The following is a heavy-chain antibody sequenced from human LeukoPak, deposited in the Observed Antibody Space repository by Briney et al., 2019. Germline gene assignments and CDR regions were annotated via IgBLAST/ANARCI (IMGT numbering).Heavy chain of an antibody. V-gene: IGHV4-30-4*01. Sequence: SEPLSLTCTVSGGPLNRGDYHWRWIRKPPAKGLEWYGYICYSGSTYYNPSLKSRVTISVDTSKNQFSLKLSAVTAADTGVYYCARVGDQGDDFWGQGTLVTVSS. D-gene: IGHD1-26*01. CDR2: ICYSGST. J-gene: IGHJ4*02. CDR3: ARVGDQGDDF. CDR1: GGPLNRGDYH.